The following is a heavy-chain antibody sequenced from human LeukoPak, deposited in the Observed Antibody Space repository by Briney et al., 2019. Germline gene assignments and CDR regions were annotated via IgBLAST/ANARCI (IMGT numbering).Heavy chain of an antibody. V-gene: IGHV3-21*01. Sequence: GGSLRLSCAASGFTFSSYSMNWVRQAPGKGLEWVSSISSSSSYIYYADSAKGRFTISRDNAKNSLYLQMNSLRAEDTAVYYCAVFIAAAGVWGQGTLVTVSS. D-gene: IGHD6-13*01. CDR1: GFTFSSYS. CDR2: ISSSSSYI. CDR3: AVFIAAAGV. J-gene: IGHJ4*02.